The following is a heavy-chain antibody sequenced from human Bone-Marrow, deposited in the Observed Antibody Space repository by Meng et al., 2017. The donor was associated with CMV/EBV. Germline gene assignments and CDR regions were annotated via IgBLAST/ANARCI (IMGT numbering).Heavy chain of an antibody. V-gene: IGHV3-23*03. CDR1: GFTFNSYA. CDR3: AREWYYDFWSGSFYYYGLDV. J-gene: IGHJ6*02. Sequence: GESLKISCAASGFTFNSYAMNWVRQAPGKGLEWVSVIDVTHSTYYRDSVKGRFTISRDNSKNTLYLQMNSLSAEDTAVYYCAREWYYDFWSGSFYYYGLDVWGQGTTVTVSS. D-gene: IGHD3-3*01. CDR2: IDVTHST.